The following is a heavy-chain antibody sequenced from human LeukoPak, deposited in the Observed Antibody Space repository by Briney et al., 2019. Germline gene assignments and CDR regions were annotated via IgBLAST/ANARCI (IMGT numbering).Heavy chain of an antibody. CDR2: SSSSSSTI. Sequence: GGSPRLSCAASGFTFSSYSMNWVRQAPGKGLEWVSYSSSSSSTIYYADSVKGRFTISRDNAKNSLYLQMNSLRDEDTAVYYCARDRPKGYYYYGMDVWGQGTTVTVSS. V-gene: IGHV3-48*02. J-gene: IGHJ6*02. CDR1: GFTFSSYS. CDR3: ARDRPKGYYYYGMDV.